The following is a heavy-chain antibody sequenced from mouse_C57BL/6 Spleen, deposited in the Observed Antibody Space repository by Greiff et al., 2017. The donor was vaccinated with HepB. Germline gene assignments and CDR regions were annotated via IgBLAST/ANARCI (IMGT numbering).Heavy chain of an antibody. V-gene: IGHV1-81*01. CDR1: GYTFTSYG. CDR2: IYPRSGNT. J-gene: IGHJ2*01. D-gene: IGHD6-1*01. Sequence: VKLMESGAELARPGASVKLSCKASGYTFTSYGISWVKQRTGQGLEWIGEIYPRSGNTYYNEKFKGKATLTADKSSSTAYMELRSLTSEDSAVYFCAREPYYFDYWGQGTTLTVSS. CDR3: AREPYYFDY.